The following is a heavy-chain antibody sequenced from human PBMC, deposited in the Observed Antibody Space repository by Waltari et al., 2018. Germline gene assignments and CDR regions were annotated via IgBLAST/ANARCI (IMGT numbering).Heavy chain of an antibody. CDR2: NIPSRGIA. V-gene: IGHV1-69*04. CDR1: GGTFSSYA. J-gene: IGHJ3*02. CDR3: VTATDAFDI. Sequence: QVQLVQSGAEVKKPGSSVKVSCKASGGTFSSYAISWVRKAPGQGLEWMGRNIPSRGIAKYAQKLQGRVTITADKSTSTAYMELSSLRSEDTAVYYCVTATDAFDIWGQGTMVTVSS. D-gene: IGHD5-18*01.